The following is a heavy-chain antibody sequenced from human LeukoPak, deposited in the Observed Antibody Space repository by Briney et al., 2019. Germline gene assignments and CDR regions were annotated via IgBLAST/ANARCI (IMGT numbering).Heavy chain of an antibody. V-gene: IGHV3-9*03. CDR2: ISWNSGSI. CDR1: GFIFDDYA. Sequence: GRSLRLSCAASGFIFDDYAMHWVPQAPGKGLEWVSGISWNSGSIGYADSVKGRFTISRDNAKNSLYLQMNSLRAEDMALYYCARGRVYAIYDAFDIWGQGTMVAVSS. D-gene: IGHD2-8*01. CDR3: ARGRVYAIYDAFDI. J-gene: IGHJ3*02.